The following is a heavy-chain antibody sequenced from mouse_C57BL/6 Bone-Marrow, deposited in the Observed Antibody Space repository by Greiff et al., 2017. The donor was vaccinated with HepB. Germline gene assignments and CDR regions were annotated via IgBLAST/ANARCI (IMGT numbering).Heavy chain of an antibody. CDR2: ISNLAYSI. CDR3: ARHPYAMDY. CDR1: GFTFSDYG. J-gene: IGHJ4*01. V-gene: IGHV5-15*01. Sequence: EVQLVESGGGLVQPGGSLKLSCAASGFTFSDYGMAWVRQAPREGPEWVAFISNLAYSIYYADTVTGRFTISRENAKNTLYLEMSSLRSEDTAMYYCARHPYAMDYWGQGTSVTVSS.